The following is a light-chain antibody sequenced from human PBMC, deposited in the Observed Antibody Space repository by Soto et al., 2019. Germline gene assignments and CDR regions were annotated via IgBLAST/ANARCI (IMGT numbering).Light chain of an antibody. J-gene: IGKJ2*01. CDR2: AAS. CDR3: HQHYSTFRYT. Sequence: DIQMTQSPSSLSASVGDRVTITCRAIQSISSYLNWYQQKPGKAPKLLIYAASTLQSGVPSSFGGSGSGTSFPITISSLLPDDYSAYYFHQHYSTFRYTLGQGTMLEIK. CDR1: QSISSY. V-gene: IGKV1-39*01.